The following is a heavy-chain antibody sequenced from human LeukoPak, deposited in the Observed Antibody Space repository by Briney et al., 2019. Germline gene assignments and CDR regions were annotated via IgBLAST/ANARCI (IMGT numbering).Heavy chain of an antibody. J-gene: IGHJ4*02. D-gene: IGHD3-9*01. CDR1: GGSISSCSYY. V-gene: IGHV4-39*01. CDR2: IYYSASI. Sequence: SETLSLTCTVSGGSISSCSYYWVRLPPPPGKGLDWIGSIYYSASIYSNPSLKSPITISVDTSKNQFSLNLSSVTAADTALCYCARHGSTYCEIMTGYYILQYNLDYWGQGTLVTASS. CDR3: ARHGSTYCEIMTGYYILQYNLDY.